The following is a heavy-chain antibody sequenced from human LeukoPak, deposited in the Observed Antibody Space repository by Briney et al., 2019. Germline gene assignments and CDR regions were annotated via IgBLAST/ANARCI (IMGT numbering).Heavy chain of an antibody. D-gene: IGHD3-22*01. J-gene: IGHJ4*02. CDR2: IDYSGYT. CDR1: GGSININY. Sequence: SETLSLTCTVSGGSININYRSWIRQPPGKGLEWIGYIDYSGYTKYSSSLRGRVTISVDTSKNQFSLKMYSVTAADTAVYYCASIAVRHYDSSGYFDSWGQGTLATVSS. CDR3: ASIAVRHYDSSGYFDS. V-gene: IGHV4-59*08.